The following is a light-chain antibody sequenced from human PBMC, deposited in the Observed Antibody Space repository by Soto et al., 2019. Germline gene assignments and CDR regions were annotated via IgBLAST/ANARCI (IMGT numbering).Light chain of an antibody. CDR2: GAS. Sequence: EIVMTQSPATLSVSPGERANLSCRASQSVSSNLAWYQQKPGQAPRLLIYGASTRATGIPARFSGSGSGTECTPAISSLQSEDFAVYYYQQYNNWPPKTFGQGNKVEIK. CDR3: QQYNNWPPKT. V-gene: IGKV3-15*01. J-gene: IGKJ1*01. CDR1: QSVSSN.